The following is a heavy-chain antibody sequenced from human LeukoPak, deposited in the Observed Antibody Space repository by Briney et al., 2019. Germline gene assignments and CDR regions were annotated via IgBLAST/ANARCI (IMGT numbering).Heavy chain of an antibody. V-gene: IGHV4-61*02. Sequence: SETLSLTCTVSGGSISSGSYYWSWSRQPAGKGLEWIGRIYTSGSTNYNPSLKSRVTISVDTSKNQFSLKLSSVTAADTAVYYCARNYYGSGSYQDAFDIWGQGTMVTVSS. D-gene: IGHD3-10*01. CDR2: IYTSGST. J-gene: IGHJ3*02. CDR1: GGSISSGSYY. CDR3: ARNYYGSGSYQDAFDI.